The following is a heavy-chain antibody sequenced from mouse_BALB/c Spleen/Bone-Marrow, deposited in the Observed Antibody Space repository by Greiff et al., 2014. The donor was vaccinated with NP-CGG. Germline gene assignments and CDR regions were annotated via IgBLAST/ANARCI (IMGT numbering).Heavy chain of an antibody. J-gene: IGHJ4*01. Sequence: VQLQQPGTELVKPGASVKLSCTASGFNIKDTYMQWVKQRPEQGLEWIGRIDPANGNTRYDPKFQGKATITADTSSNTAYLQLTSLTSEDTAVYYCARAYYYGSSYYVMDYWGQGTPVTVSS. CDR2: IDPANGNT. CDR1: GFNIKDTY. V-gene: IGHV14-3*02. D-gene: IGHD1-1*01. CDR3: ARAYYYGSSYYVMDY.